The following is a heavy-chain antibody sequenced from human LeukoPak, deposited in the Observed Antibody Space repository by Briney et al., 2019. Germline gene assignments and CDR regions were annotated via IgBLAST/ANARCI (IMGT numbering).Heavy chain of an antibody. Sequence: GASVKVSCKASGYTFTSYGISWVRQAPGQGLEWMGWIIAYNGNTNYAQKLQGRVTMTTDKSTSTAYMELRSLRSDDTAVYYCARSDVDTSNNWFDPWGQGPLVTVSS. V-gene: IGHV1-18*01. CDR2: IIAYNGNT. J-gene: IGHJ5*02. CDR3: ARSDVDTSNNWFDP. CDR1: GYTFTSYG. D-gene: IGHD5-18*01.